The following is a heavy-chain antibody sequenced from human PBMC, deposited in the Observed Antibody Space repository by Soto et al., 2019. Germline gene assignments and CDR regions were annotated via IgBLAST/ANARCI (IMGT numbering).Heavy chain of an antibody. J-gene: IGHJ4*02. CDR3: GRGPFNYASHAYEGY. V-gene: IGHV3-21*01. D-gene: IGHD3-16*01. CDR1: GFTFSSYS. Sequence: EVQLVESGGGLVKPGGSLRLSCAASGFTFSSYSMNCVRQAPGKGLEWVSSISSSGSYIYYADSVKGPFTIPRDNANNSLSLQLNSLRAEHSAVYYWGRGPFNYASHAYEGYWGQGPVVTAPS. CDR2: ISSSGSYI.